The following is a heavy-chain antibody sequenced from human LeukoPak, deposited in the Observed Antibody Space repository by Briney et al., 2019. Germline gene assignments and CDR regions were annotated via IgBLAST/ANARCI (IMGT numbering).Heavy chain of an antibody. CDR2: INHSGST. V-gene: IGHV4-34*01. J-gene: IGHJ4*02. Sequence: SETLSLTCTVSGGSISSYYWSWIRQPPGKGLEWIGEINHSGSTNYNPSLKSRVAISVDTSKNQFSLKLSSVTAADTAVYYCARARRGGRDYWGQGTLVTVSS. D-gene: IGHD3-10*01. CDR3: ARARRGGRDY. CDR1: GGSISSYY.